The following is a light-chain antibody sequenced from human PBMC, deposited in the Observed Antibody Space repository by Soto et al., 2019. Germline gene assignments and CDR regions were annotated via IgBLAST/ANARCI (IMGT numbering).Light chain of an antibody. V-gene: IGLV2-14*01. J-gene: IGLJ1*01. CDR1: SSDVGGYNY. CDR3: SSYTSSRTLDV. CDR2: DVS. Sequence: QSVLTQPASVSGSPGQSITISCTGPSSDVGGYNYVSWYQQHPGKAPKLMIYDVSNRPSGVSNRFSGSKSGNTASLTISGLQAEDEADYYCSSYTSSRTLDVFGTGTKINVL.